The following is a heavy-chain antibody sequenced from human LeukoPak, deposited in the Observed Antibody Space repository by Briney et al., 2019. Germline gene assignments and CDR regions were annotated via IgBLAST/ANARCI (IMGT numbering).Heavy chain of an antibody. V-gene: IGHV3-23*01. CDR3: AKDTNIPPGAFDI. CDR1: GFTYSSYA. Sequence: PGGSLRLSCAASGFTYSSYAMSLVRQAPGKGLEWVSAISGSGGSTYYADSVKGRFTISRDNSKNTLYLQMNSLRAEDTAVYYCAKDTNIPPGAFDIWGQGTMVTVSS. J-gene: IGHJ3*02. CDR2: ISGSGGST. D-gene: IGHD2-2*02.